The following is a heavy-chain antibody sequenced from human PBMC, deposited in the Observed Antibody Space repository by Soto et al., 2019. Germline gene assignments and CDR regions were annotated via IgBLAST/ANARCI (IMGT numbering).Heavy chain of an antibody. CDR1: GGSISSGDYY. Sequence: ASETLSLTCSVSGGSISSGDYYWNWIRQPPGKGLEWIGNIFFRGSTHYNPSLESRLSMSVDTSRNQFSLRLTSVTAADTAVYYCARVVTADDAFDVWGQGTMVTVSS. V-gene: IGHV4-30-4*08. D-gene: IGHD2-21*02. J-gene: IGHJ3*01. CDR2: IFFRGST. CDR3: ARVVTADDAFDV.